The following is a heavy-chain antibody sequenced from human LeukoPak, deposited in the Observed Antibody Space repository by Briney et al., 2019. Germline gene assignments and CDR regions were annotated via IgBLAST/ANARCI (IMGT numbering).Heavy chain of an antibody. J-gene: IGHJ5*02. D-gene: IGHD6-13*01. V-gene: IGHV1-69*13. CDR1: GGTFSSYA. CDR2: IIPIFGTA. Sequence: ASVKVSCKASGGTFSSYAISWVRQAPGQGLEWMGGIIPIFGTANYAQKFQGRVTITADESTSTAYMELSSLRSEDTAVYYCARDGSSSWYRRGGNGLFDPWGQGTLVTVSS. CDR3: ARDGSSSWYRRGGNGLFDP.